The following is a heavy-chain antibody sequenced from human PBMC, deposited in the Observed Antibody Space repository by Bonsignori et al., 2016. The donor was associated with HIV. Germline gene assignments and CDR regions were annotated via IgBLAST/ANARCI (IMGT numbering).Heavy chain of an antibody. D-gene: IGHD3-16*01. J-gene: IGHJ4*02. V-gene: IGHV4-38-2*01. Sequence: QVQLQESGPGLVKPSETLSLTCAVSGYSISSGYYWGWIRQPPGKGLEWIGSIYHSGSTYYNPSLKSRVTISVDTSKNQFSLKLSSVTAADTAVYYCARSDYSLGEFIRFSFDYWGQGTLVTVSS. CDR3: ARSDYSLGEFIRFSFDY. CDR2: IYHSGST. CDR1: GYSISSGYY.